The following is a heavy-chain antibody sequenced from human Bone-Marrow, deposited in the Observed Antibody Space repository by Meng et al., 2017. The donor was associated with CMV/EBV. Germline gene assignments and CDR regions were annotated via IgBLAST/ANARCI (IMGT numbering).Heavy chain of an antibody. CDR1: GFTFDDYA. J-gene: IGHJ4*02. CDR3: ARDGLVMPGGD. D-gene: IGHD6-19*01. V-gene: IGHV3-9*01. Sequence: GGSLRLSCAASGFTFDDYAMHWVRQAPGKGLEWVSGISWNSGSIGYADSVKGRFTISRDNAKNSLYLQMNSLRSEDTAVYYCARDGLVMPGGDWGQGTLVTVSS. CDR2: ISWNSGSI.